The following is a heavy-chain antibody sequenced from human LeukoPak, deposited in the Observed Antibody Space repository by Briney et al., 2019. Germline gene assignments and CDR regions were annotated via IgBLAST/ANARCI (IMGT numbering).Heavy chain of an antibody. Sequence: SVKVSCKASGGTFSSYAISWVRQAPGQGLEWMGGIIPIFCTANFAQKFQGRVTITADECTSTAYMELSSLRSEDTAVYYCASEGSIAAAGTTDYWGQGTLVTVSS. CDR3: ASEGSIAAAGTTDY. CDR1: GGTFSSYA. D-gene: IGHD6-13*01. V-gene: IGHV1-69*13. J-gene: IGHJ4*02. CDR2: IIPIFCTA.